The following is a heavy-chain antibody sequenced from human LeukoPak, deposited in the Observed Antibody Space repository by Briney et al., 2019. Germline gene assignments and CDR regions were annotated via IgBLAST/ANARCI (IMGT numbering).Heavy chain of an antibody. Sequence: PGGSLRLSCAASGFTFSSYGMHWVRQAPGKGLEWVAVIWYDGSNKYYADSVKGRFTISRDNSKNTLYLQMNSLRAEDTAVYYCARGPPLYYDFWKDPFDYWGQGTLVTVSS. CDR1: GFTFSSYG. CDR3: ARGPPLYYDFWKDPFDY. CDR2: IWYDGSNK. D-gene: IGHD3-3*01. V-gene: IGHV3-33*01. J-gene: IGHJ4*02.